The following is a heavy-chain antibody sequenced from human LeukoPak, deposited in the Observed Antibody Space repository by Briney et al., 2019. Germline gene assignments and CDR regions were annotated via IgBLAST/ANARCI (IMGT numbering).Heavy chain of an antibody. Sequence: PSETLSLTCTVSGGSISSYYWSWIRQPPGKGLEWIGYIYYSGSTNYNPSLKSRVTISVDTSKNQFSLKLSSVTAADTAVYYCARDGPQQGFDYWGQGTLVTVSS. D-gene: IGHD1/OR15-1a*01. J-gene: IGHJ4*02. V-gene: IGHV4-59*01. CDR3: ARDGPQQGFDY. CDR2: IYYSGST. CDR1: GGSISSYY.